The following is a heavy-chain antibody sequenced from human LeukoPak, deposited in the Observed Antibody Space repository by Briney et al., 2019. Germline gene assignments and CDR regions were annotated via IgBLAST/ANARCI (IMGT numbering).Heavy chain of an antibody. CDR2: INHSGST. V-gene: IGHV4-34*01. CDR1: GGSFSGYY. CDR3: ARVSIVSYYYYGMDV. Sequence: SETLSLTCAVYGGSFSGYYWSWIRQPPGKGVEWIGEINHSGSTNYNPSLKSRVTISVDTSKNQFSLKLSSVTAADTAVYYCARVSIVSYYYYGMDVWGQGTTVTVSS. D-gene: IGHD2-15*01. J-gene: IGHJ6*02.